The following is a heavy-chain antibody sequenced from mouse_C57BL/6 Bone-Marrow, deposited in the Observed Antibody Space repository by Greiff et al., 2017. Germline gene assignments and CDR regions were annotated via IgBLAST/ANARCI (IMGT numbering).Heavy chain of an antibody. CDR2: IHPSDSDT. CDR3: AMDYGSSYFYFDY. D-gene: IGHD1-1*01. Sequence: QVQLQQPGAELVKPGASVKVSCKASGYTFTSYWMHWVKQRPGQGLEWIGRIHPSDSDTNYNQQFKGKATLTVDKSSSTAYMQLSSLTSEDSAVYYCAMDYGSSYFYFDYWGQGTTLTVSS. J-gene: IGHJ2*01. CDR1: GYTFTSYW. V-gene: IGHV1-74*01.